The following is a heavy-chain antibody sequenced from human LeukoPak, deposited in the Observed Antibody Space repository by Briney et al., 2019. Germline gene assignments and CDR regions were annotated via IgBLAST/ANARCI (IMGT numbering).Heavy chain of an antibody. CDR3: ARVVQLWSTYYYYYMDV. CDR2: ISAYNGNT. V-gene: IGHV1-18*01. Sequence: ASVKVPCKASGYTFTSYGISWVRQAPGQGLEWMGWISAYNGNTNYAQKLQGRVTMTTDTSTSTAYMELRSLRSDDTAVYYCARVVQLWSTYYYYYMDVWGKGTTVTISS. D-gene: IGHD5-18*01. J-gene: IGHJ6*03. CDR1: GYTFTSYG.